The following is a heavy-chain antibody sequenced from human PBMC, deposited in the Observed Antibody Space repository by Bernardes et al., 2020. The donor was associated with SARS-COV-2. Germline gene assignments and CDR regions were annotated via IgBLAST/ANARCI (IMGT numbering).Heavy chain of an antibody. D-gene: IGHD3-10*01. V-gene: IGHV1-18*01. J-gene: IGHJ6*02. Sequence: ASVKVSCTASNYSLSNYGLSWVRHAPGQGLEWMGWTSTYPGKATHAQKFQDRITLTTDKSTRTSYLELRSLRSDDTAVYYCARERPLVRGVLIPNVSYGMDVWGQGTTVIVSS. CDR1: NYSLSNYG. CDR2: TSTYPGKA. CDR3: ARERPLVRGVLIPNVSYGMDV.